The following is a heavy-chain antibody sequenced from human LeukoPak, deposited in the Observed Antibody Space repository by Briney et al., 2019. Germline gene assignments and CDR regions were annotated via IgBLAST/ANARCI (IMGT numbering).Heavy chain of an antibody. CDR1: GYSFTSYW. CDR2: IYPGDSDT. CDR3: ARPLYSYGQYYFDY. Sequence: GESLKISCKGSGYSFTSYWIGWVRQMPGKGLEWMGIIYPGDSDTRYSPSLQGQVTISADKSISTAYLQWSSLKASDTGMYYCARPLYSYGQYYFDYWGQGTLVTVSS. V-gene: IGHV5-51*01. D-gene: IGHD5-18*01. J-gene: IGHJ4*02.